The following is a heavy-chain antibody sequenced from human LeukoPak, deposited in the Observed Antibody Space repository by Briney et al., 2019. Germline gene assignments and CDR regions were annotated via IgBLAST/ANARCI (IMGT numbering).Heavy chain of an antibody. CDR3: ARFNLYYDSSGYYRVFDY. CDR1: GFTFSSYS. Sequence: PGGSLRLSCTASGFTFSSYSMNWVRQAPGKGLEWVSSISSSSSYIYYADSEKGRFTISRDNAKNSLYLQMNSLRAEDTAVYYCARFNLYYDSSGYYRVFDYWGQGTLVTASS. D-gene: IGHD3-22*01. J-gene: IGHJ4*02. CDR2: ISSSSSYI. V-gene: IGHV3-21*01.